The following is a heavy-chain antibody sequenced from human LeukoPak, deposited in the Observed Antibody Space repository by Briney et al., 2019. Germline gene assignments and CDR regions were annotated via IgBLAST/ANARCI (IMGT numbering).Heavy chain of an antibody. V-gene: IGHV4-4*07. D-gene: IGHD2-2*01. CDR2: IYTSGSI. CDR3: ARQLGYCSSTSCYADKVDY. J-gene: IGHJ4*02. Sequence: QTSETLSLTCTVSGGSISSYYWSWIRQPAGKGLEWIGRIYTSGSINYNPSLKSGGTMSVDTSKNQFSLKLRSVTAADTALYYCARQLGYCSSTSCYADKVDYWGQGTLVTVSS. CDR1: GGSISSYY.